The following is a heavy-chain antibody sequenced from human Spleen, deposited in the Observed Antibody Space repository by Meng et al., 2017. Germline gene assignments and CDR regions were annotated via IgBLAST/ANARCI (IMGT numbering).Heavy chain of an antibody. Sequence: LRLSCTVSGGSISSGGYYWSWIRQHPGKGLEWIGYIYYSGSTNYNPSLKSRVTISVDTSKNQFSLKLTSVTAADTAVYYCARDADIVARGWFDPWGQGTLVTVSS. D-gene: IGHD5-12*01. CDR1: GGSISSGGYY. CDR3: ARDADIVARGWFDP. CDR2: IYYSGST. J-gene: IGHJ5*02. V-gene: IGHV4-31*03.